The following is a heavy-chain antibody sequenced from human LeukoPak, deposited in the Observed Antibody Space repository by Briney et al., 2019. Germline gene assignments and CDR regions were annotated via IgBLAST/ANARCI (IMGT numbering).Heavy chain of an antibody. D-gene: IGHD4-23*01. V-gene: IGHV5-51*01. CDR2: IYPGDSDT. Sequence: GESLKISCKGSGYSFTSYWIGWVRQMPGKGLEWMGIIYPGDSDTRYSPPFQGQVTISADKSISTAYLQWSSMKASDTAMYYCARHGGYGGNLYYFDYWGQGTLVTVSS. CDR3: ARHGGYGGNLYYFDY. J-gene: IGHJ4*02. CDR1: GYSFTSYW.